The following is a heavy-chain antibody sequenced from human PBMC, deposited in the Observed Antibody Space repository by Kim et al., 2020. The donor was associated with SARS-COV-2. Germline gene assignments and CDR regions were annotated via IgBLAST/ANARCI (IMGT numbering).Heavy chain of an antibody. CDR3: AKDQSCCGDDFYSNLDF. D-gene: IGHD2-21*02. CDR2: ISGSGGST. J-gene: IGHJ2*01. Sequence: GGSLRLSCAASEFTFSSYAMNWVRQAPGKGLEWVSIISGSGGSTFYADSVKGRFTISRDNSKNTLYLQMNSLRAEDTAVYYCAKDQSCCGDDFYSNLDFWGRGPVVTLPS. V-gene: IGHV3-23*01. CDR1: EFTFSSYA.